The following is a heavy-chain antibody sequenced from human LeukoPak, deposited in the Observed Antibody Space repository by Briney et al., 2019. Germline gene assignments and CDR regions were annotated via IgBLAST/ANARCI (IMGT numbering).Heavy chain of an antibody. V-gene: IGHV4-61*02. Sequence: PSQTLSLTCTVSGDSVSSPNSYWTWLRPPAGAGLEWIGRIYSKGATNSNPSLKSRITISLATSKIHLSLQLISVTASGRAVLSWARGLQKRATLKGFDSWGERTLVTVSS. CDR1: GDSVSSPNSY. D-gene: IGHD5-24*01. CDR2: IYSKGAT. J-gene: IGHJ4*02. CDR3: ARGLQKRATLKGFDS.